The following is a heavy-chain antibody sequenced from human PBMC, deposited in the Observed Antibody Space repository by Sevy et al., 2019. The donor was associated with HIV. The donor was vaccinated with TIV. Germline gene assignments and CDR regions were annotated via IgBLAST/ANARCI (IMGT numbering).Heavy chain of an antibody. Sequence: GGSLRLSCAASGFTFSSYGMHWVRQAPGKGLEWVAVIWYDGSNKYYADSVKGRFTISRDNSKNTLYLQMNSLGAEDTAVYYCAREYYDSSGYYQLYYYYYGMDVWGQGTTVTVSS. V-gene: IGHV3-33*01. D-gene: IGHD3-22*01. CDR3: AREYYDSSGYYQLYYYYYGMDV. J-gene: IGHJ6*02. CDR1: GFTFSSYG. CDR2: IWYDGSNK.